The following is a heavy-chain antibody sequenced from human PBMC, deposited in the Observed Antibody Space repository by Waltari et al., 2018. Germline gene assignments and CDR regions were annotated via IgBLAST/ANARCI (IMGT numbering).Heavy chain of an antibody. CDR3: ARSFQLLYFDF. V-gene: IGHV1-3*01. Sequence: QVQLVQSGAEVKEPGASVRVSCKASGYPFTTSAIHWVRQAPGQRLEWMGWMNAGTGTTNFAQKFQNRLTISTDTSASTAYMDLHSLRSEDTAVYYCARSFQLLYFDFWGQGSLVTVSS. CDR1: GYPFTTSA. CDR2: MNAGTGTT. J-gene: IGHJ4*02. D-gene: IGHD3-10*01.